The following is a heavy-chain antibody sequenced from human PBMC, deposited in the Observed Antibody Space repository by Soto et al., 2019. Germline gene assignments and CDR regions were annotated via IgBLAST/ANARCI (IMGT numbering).Heavy chain of an antibody. J-gene: IGHJ4*02. V-gene: IGHV3-21*01. CDR1: GFTFSSYS. D-gene: IGHD3-22*01. CDR3: ARAPYYYDSSAYLGY. Sequence: EVQLVESGGGLVKPGGSLRLSCAASGFTFSSYSMNWVRQAPGQGLEWVSSISSSSSYISYADSVKGRFTISRDNAKNSLYLQMNSLRAEDTAVYYCARAPYYYDSSAYLGYWGQGTLVTVSS. CDR2: ISSSSSYI.